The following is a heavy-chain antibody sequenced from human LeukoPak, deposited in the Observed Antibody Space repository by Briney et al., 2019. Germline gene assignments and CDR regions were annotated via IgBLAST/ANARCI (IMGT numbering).Heavy chain of an antibody. J-gene: IGHJ4*02. CDR3: ARERYCSGGSCYSDLDY. D-gene: IGHD2-15*01. Sequence: ASVKVSCKASGYTFTSYDINWVRQATGQGLEWMGWMNPNSGNTGYVQKFQGRVTMTRNTSISTAYMELSSLRSEDTAVYYCARERYCSGGSCYSDLDYWGQGTLVTVSS. CDR2: MNPNSGNT. V-gene: IGHV1-8*01. CDR1: GYTFTSYD.